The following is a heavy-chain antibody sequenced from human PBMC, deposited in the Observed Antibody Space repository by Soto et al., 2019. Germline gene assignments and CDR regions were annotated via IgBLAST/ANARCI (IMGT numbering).Heavy chain of an antibody. CDR3: ARDPRDGYNGLDAFDI. J-gene: IGHJ3*02. Sequence: ASETLSLTCAVSGGSISSGGYSWSWIRQPPGKGLEWIGYIYHSGSTYYNPSLKSRVTISVDRSKNQFSLKLSSVTAADTAVYYCARDPRDGYNGLDAFDIWGQGTMVTVSS. CDR1: GGSISSGGYS. D-gene: IGHD5-12*01. CDR2: IYHSGST. V-gene: IGHV4-30-2*01.